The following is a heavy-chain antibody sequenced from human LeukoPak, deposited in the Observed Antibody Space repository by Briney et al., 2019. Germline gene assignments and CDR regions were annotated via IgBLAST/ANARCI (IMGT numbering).Heavy chain of an antibody. CDR2: INPSGGST. CDR3: ARDTPYSSSWHNWFDP. Sequence: ASVKVSCKASGYTFTSYYMHWVRQAPGQGLEWMGIINPSGGSTSYAQKLQGRVTMTRDTSTSTVYMELSSLRSEDTAVYYCARDTPYSSSWHNWFDPWGQGTLVTVSS. V-gene: IGHV1-46*01. CDR1: GYTFTSYY. D-gene: IGHD6-13*01. J-gene: IGHJ5*02.